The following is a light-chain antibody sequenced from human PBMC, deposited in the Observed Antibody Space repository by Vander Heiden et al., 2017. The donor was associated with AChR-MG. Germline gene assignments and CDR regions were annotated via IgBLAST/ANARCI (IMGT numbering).Light chain of an antibody. V-gene: IGKV3-15*01. Sequence: EIVMTQSPATLSVSPGERATLSCRASQTVSSNLAWYQQKPGQAPRLVIYAASTRATDIPARFSGSGSGTEFTLTISSLQSEDFAVYFCQQDNNWPLTFGGGTEVEVK. CDR2: AAS. J-gene: IGKJ4*01. CDR1: QTVSSN. CDR3: QQDNNWPLT.